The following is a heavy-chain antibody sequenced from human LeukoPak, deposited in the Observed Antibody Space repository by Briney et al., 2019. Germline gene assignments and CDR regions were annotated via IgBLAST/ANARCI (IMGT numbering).Heavy chain of an antibody. CDR2: ISSSSSTI. J-gene: IGHJ4*02. D-gene: IGHD2-8*02. Sequence: GGSLRLSCAASGFTLSDYTMNWVRQAPGKGLEWVSYISSSSSTIYYADSVKGRFTISRDNAKNSLYLQMNSLRAEDTAVYYCARDLVPGTYDYWGQGTLVTVSS. CDR1: GFTLSDYT. V-gene: IGHV3-48*04. CDR3: ARDLVPGTYDY.